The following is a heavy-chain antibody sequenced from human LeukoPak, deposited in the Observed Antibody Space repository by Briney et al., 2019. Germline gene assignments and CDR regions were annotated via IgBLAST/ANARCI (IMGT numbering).Heavy chain of an antibody. CDR2: IYTSGNT. CDR3: ARGGATLDY. V-gene: IGHV4-4*07. CDR1: GGSISSYY. D-gene: IGHD5-12*01. Sequence: NSSETLSLTCTVSGGSISSYYWSWIRQPAEKGLEWIGRIYTSGNTNYNPSLKSRVTMSVDTSEDQFSLKLSSVTAADTAVYYCARGGATLDYWGQGILVTVSS. J-gene: IGHJ4*02.